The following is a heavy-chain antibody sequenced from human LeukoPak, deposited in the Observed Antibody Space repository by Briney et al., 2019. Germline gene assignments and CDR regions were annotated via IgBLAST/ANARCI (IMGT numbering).Heavy chain of an antibody. Sequence: PGGSLRLSCAASGFTFDDYAMHWVRQAPGKGLEWVSGISWNSGSIGYADSVKGRFAISRDNAKNSLYLQMNSLRAEDTAVYYCARDSGLRAVDYWGQGTLVTVSS. CDR2: ISWNSGSI. CDR3: ARDSGLRAVDY. D-gene: IGHD5-12*01. J-gene: IGHJ4*02. V-gene: IGHV3-9*01. CDR1: GFTFDDYA.